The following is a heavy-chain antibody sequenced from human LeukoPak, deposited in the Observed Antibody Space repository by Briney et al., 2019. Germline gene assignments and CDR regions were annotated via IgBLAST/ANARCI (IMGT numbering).Heavy chain of an antibody. Sequence: GGSLRLSCAASGFTVSSNYMSWVRQAPGKGLEWVSVIYNGGSTYYAGSVRGRFTISRDNSKNTLYLQINSLRAEDTAVYYCARGISGRIFDYWGQGTLVTVSS. CDR1: GFTVSSNY. D-gene: IGHD6-19*01. CDR3: ARGISGRIFDY. CDR2: IYNGGST. V-gene: IGHV3-53*01. J-gene: IGHJ4*02.